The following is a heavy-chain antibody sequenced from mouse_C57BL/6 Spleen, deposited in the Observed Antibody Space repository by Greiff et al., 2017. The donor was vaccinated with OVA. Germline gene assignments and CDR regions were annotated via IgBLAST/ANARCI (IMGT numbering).Heavy chain of an antibody. CDR1: GFTFSDYG. D-gene: IGHD1-1*01. CDR2: ISSGSSTI. CDR3: ARHLRYGMDY. Sequence: EVMLVESGGGLVKPGGSLKLSCAASGFTFSDYGMHWVRQAPEKGLEWVAYISSGSSTIYYADTVKGRFTISRDNAKNTLFLQMTSLRSEDTAMYYGARHLRYGMDYWGQGTSVTVSS. J-gene: IGHJ4*01. V-gene: IGHV5-17*01.